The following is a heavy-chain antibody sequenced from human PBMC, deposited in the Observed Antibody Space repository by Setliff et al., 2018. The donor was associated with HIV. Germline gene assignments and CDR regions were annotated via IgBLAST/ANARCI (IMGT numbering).Heavy chain of an antibody. D-gene: IGHD3-3*01. Sequence: SVKVSCKASGGTFSSYAISWVRQAPGQGLEWMGGIIPIFRTTNYAQKFQGRVTITADKSTTTAYMDLSSLRYEDTAVYYCARDPGEGGGGFLKWTIGYYYYMDVWGKGTTVTVSS. CDR1: GGTFSSYA. CDR2: IIPIFRTT. J-gene: IGHJ6*03. CDR3: ARDPGEGGGGFLKWTIGYYYYMDV. V-gene: IGHV1-69*06.